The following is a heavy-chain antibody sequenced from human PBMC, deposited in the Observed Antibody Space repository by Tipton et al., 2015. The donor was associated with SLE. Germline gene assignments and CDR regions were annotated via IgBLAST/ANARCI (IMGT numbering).Heavy chain of an antibody. V-gene: IGHV4-39*07. CDR1: GVSIGSGGYY. Sequence: TLSLTCTVSGVSIGSGGYYWGWIRQPPGKGLEWIGSFYYSGSTYYNPSLKSRVTISVDTSKNQFSLKLSSVTAADTAVYYCARCDTGFDYWGQGTLVTVSS. J-gene: IGHJ4*02. D-gene: IGHD2-21*02. CDR2: FYYSGST. CDR3: ARCDTGFDY.